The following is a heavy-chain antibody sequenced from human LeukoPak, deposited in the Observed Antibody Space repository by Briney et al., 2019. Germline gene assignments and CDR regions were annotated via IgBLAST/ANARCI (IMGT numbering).Heavy chain of an antibody. CDR1: GGSFSGYY. V-gene: IGHV4-34*01. D-gene: IGHD3-10*01. Sequence: EALSLTCAVYGGSFSGYYWSWIRQPPGKGLEWIGEINHSGSTNYNPSLKSRVTISVDTSKNQFSLKLSSVTAADTAVYYCARRGAYGSGSYNIDYWGQGTLVTVSS. CDR3: ARRGAYGSGSYNIDY. CDR2: INHSGST. J-gene: IGHJ4*02.